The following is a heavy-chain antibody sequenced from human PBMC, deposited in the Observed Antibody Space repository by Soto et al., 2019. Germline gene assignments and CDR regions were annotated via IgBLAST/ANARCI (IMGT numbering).Heavy chain of an antibody. Sequence: QVQMVESGGGLVKPGGSLRLSCAVSGFSLSDYYMSWIRQAPGEGLEWVSKISSSGATTDYADSVKGRFTISRDNAKNSLYLQMNSLRVEDMAVYYCARMGSGYDFVLWGQGTLVTVSS. CDR1: GFSLSDYY. D-gene: IGHD5-12*01. CDR3: ARMGSGYDFVL. J-gene: IGHJ4*02. V-gene: IGHV3-11*01. CDR2: ISSSGATT.